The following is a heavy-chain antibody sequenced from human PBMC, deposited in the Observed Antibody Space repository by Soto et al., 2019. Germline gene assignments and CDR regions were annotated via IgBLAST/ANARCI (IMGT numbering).Heavy chain of an antibody. Sequence: GGSLRLSCAASGFTFSSCGMHWVRQAPGKGLEWVAVIWYDGSNKYYADSVKGRFTISRDNSKNTLYLQMNSLRAEDTAVYYCARATSPLLGDDAFDIWGQGTMVTVSS. J-gene: IGHJ3*02. V-gene: IGHV3-33*01. CDR1: GFTFSSCG. CDR2: IWYDGSNK. CDR3: ARATSPLLGDDAFDI. D-gene: IGHD3-16*01.